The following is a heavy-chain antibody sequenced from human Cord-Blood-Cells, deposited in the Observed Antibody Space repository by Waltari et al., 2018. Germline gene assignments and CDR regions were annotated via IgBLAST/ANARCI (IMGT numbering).Heavy chain of an antibody. J-gene: IGHJ4*02. CDR2: ISSSSSYI. V-gene: IGHV3-21*01. CDR3: ARDADFWSGYYDY. CDR1: GFTFSSTS. D-gene: IGHD3-3*01. Sequence: EVQLVESGGGLVKPGGSLRLSCAASGFTFSSTSMHWVRPAPGKGLEWVSSISSSSSYIYYADSVKGRFTISRDNAKNSLYLQMNSLRAEDTAVYYCARDADFWSGYYDYWGQGTLVTVSS.